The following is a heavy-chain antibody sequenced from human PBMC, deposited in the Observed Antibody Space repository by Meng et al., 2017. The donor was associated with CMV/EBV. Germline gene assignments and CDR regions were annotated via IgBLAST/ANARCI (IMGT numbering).Heavy chain of an antibody. CDR3: ARDRGYDFWSGSTDY. V-gene: IGHV3-30-3*01. CDR1: GFTFSSYA. D-gene: IGHD3-3*01. CDR2: ISYDGSNK. Sequence: GESLRLSCAASGFTFSSYAMHWVRQAPGKGLEWVAVISYDGSNKYYADAVKGRFTISRDNSKNTLYLQMNSLRAEDTAVYYCARDRGYDFWSGSTDYWGQGTLVTVSS. J-gene: IGHJ4*02.